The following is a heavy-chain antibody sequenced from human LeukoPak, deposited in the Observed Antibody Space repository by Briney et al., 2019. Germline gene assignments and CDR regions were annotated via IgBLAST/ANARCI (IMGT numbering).Heavy chain of an antibody. CDR3: ARDGTWIQLWYFDY. CDR2: INSGTGYT. J-gene: IGHJ4*02. Sequence: GGSLRLSCAASGFTFSWYSMNWVRQAPGKGLEWVSSINSGTGYTYYADSVKGRFTISRDNAKNSLYLQMNSLRAEDTAVYYCARDGTWIQLWYFDYWGQGTLVTVSS. V-gene: IGHV3-21*01. D-gene: IGHD5-18*01. CDR1: GFTFSWYS.